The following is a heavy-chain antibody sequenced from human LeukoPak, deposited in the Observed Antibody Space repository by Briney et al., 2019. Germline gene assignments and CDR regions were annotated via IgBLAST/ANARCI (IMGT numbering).Heavy chain of an antibody. D-gene: IGHD2-2*01. CDR3: ARRPCRGTSCSKYYYYYYYMDV. CDR2: INHSGST. Sequence: SETLSLTCAVYGGSFSGYYWSWIRQPPGKGLEWIGEINHSGSTNYNPSLKSRVTISVDTSKNQFSLKLSSVTAADTAVYYCARRPCRGTSCSKYYYYYYYMDVWGKGTTVTVSS. CDR1: GGSFSGYY. J-gene: IGHJ6*03. V-gene: IGHV4-34*01.